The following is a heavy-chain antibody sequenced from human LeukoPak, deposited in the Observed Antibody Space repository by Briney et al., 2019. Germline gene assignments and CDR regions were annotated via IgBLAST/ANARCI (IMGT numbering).Heavy chain of an antibody. CDR3: ARNMVRGVINYYYYGMDV. Sequence: ASVKVSCKASGYTFTSYGISWVRQAPGQGLEWMGWISAYNGNTNYAQKLQGRVTMTTDTSTSTAYMELRSLRSDDTAVYYCARNMVRGVINYYYYGMDVWGQGTTVTVSS. CDR1: GYTFTSYG. D-gene: IGHD3-10*01. V-gene: IGHV1-18*01. CDR2: ISAYNGNT. J-gene: IGHJ6*02.